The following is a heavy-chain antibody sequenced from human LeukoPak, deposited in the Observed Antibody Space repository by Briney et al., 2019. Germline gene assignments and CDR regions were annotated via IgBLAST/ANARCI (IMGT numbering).Heavy chain of an antibody. CDR3: ATGDIYWDY. D-gene: IGHD2-15*01. CDR1: GYTSTAYY. V-gene: IGHV1-2*02. Sequence: ASVKVSCKASGYTSTAYYVHWVRQAPGQGPEWMGWIHPNSGGTKYAQNFQGRVTMTRDTSITTAYLELSSLRSDDTAVYYCATGDIYWDYWGQGTQVTVSS. J-gene: IGHJ4*02. CDR2: IHPNSGGT.